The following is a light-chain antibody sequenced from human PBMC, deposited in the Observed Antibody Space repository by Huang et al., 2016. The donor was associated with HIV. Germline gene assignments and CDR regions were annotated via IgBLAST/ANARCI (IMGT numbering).Light chain of an antibody. CDR1: QSFSNN. J-gene: IGKJ1*01. V-gene: IGKV3-15*01. Sequence: EIVMTQSPATLSVSPGERATLSGWASQSFSNNLAWYQQNPGQAPRLLIYGASTRATGIPARFSGSGSGTEFTLTISSLQSEDFAVYYCQQYNNWPGTFGQGTKVEIK. CDR2: GAS. CDR3: QQYNNWPGT.